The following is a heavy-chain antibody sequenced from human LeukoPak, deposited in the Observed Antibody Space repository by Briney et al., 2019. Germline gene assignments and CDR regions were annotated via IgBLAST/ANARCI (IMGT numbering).Heavy chain of an antibody. CDR1: GYTFASYG. Sequence: VASVKVSCKASGYTFASYGISWVRQAPGQGLEWMGWISAYNGNTNYAQKFQGRLTMTTDTSTSTAYMELKSLRSNDTAVYYCAKCVSDYWSENWGQGTLVTVS. CDR2: ISAYNGNT. J-gene: IGHJ4*02. V-gene: IGHV1-18*01. CDR3: AKCVSDYWSEN. D-gene: IGHD3-3*01.